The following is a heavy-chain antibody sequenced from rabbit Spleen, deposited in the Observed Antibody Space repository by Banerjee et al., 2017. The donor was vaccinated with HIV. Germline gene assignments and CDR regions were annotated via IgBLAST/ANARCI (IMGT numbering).Heavy chain of an antibody. J-gene: IGHJ6*01. CDR1: AFSFSDRDV. CDR2: IWTGDGGA. Sequence: QQQLVESGGGLVKPGASLTLTCTASAFSFSDRDVMCWVRQAPGKGLEWMGCIWTGDGGAYYANWAKGRFTISKTSSTTVTLQMTSLTAADTATYFCTRSAGGTTSYADYLDLWGPGTLVTVS. D-gene: IGHD4-2*01. V-gene: IGHV1S45*01. CDR3: TRSAGGTTSYADYLDL.